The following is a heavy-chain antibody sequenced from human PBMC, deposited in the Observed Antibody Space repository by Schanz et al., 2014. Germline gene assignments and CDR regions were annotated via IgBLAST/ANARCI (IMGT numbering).Heavy chain of an antibody. CDR2: FHHEDGDT. V-gene: IGHV1-24*01. CDR3: ARDGEAAAGCDY. J-gene: IGHJ4*02. D-gene: IGHD6-13*01. Sequence: QVQLVQSGAEVKKPGVSVKVSCKASGYTFTTYYIHWVRQAPGRGLEWMGGFHHEDGDTVYAQKFQGRVIMTEDTSTDTAYVELSRLTSEDTAVYYCARDGEAAAGCDYWGQGTLVTVSS. CDR1: GYTFTTYY.